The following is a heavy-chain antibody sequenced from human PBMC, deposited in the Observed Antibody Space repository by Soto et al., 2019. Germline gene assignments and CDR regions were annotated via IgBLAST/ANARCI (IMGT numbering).Heavy chain of an antibody. D-gene: IGHD3-22*01. CDR2: ISYDGSNR. J-gene: IGHJ4*02. CDR3: AKGGYYDSSGYLGWLDY. Sequence: QVQLVESGGGVVQPGRSLRLSCAASGFTFSSYGIHWVRQAPGKGLGWVAVISYDGSNRYYADSVKGRITISRDNSKNTLYLQMNSLRAEDTAVYYCAKGGYYDSSGYLGWLDYWGQGTLVTVSS. V-gene: IGHV3-30*18. CDR1: GFTFSSYG.